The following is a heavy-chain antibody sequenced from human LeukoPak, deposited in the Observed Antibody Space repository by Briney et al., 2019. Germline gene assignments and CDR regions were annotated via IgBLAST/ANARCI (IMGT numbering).Heavy chain of an antibody. J-gene: IGHJ3*02. Sequence: GGSLRLSCAVSGFTVSSNYMSWVRQAPGKGLEWVSVIHSGGTTFYADSVKGRFIISRDSSKNTLFLQMNSLRAEDTAVYYCARDSSGSLHGAFDIWGRGTMVTVSS. CDR1: GFTVSSNY. D-gene: IGHD1-26*01. CDR2: IHSGGTT. V-gene: IGHV3-53*01. CDR3: ARDSSGSLHGAFDI.